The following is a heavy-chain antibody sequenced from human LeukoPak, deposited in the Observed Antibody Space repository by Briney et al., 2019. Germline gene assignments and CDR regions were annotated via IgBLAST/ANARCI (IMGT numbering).Heavy chain of an antibody. CDR3: ARGTVVTENYYYYGMDV. D-gene: IGHD4-23*01. CDR2: IYSGGST. V-gene: IGHV3-66*01. Sequence: GGSLRLSCAASGFTVSSNYMSWVRQAPGKGLEWVSVIYSGGSTYYADSVKGRFAISRDNSKNTLYLQMNSLRAEDTAVYYCARGTVVTENYYYYGMDVWGQGTTVTVSS. CDR1: GFTVSSNY. J-gene: IGHJ6*02.